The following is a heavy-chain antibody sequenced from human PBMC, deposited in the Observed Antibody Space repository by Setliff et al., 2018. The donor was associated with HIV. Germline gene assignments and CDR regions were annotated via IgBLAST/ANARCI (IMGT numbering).Heavy chain of an antibody. D-gene: IGHD5-12*01. CDR3: ERGGQSSGYAIEY. CDR1: GGSISSGNYY. CDR2: IYTDGTI. V-gene: IGHV4-61*09. J-gene: IGHJ4*02. Sequence: SETLSLTCSVSGGSISSGNYYWGWTRQPAGKGLEWFGHIYTDGTIKYNPSLKSRLTISLDTSKNQFSLKLNSVTAADTAVYYCERGGQSSGYAIEYWGQGTLVTVS.